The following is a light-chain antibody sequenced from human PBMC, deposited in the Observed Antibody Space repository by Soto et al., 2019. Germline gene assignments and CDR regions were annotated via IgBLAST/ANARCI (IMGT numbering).Light chain of an antibody. CDR1: QSVSSN. CDR2: GAS. J-gene: IGKJ1*01. Sequence: EIVMTQSPATLSVSPGERATLSCSASQSVSSNLAWYQQKPGQAPRLLIYGASIRATGIPARFSGSASGTEFTLPIRSLQSEAFEVYYCQQYTDWPPSFGQGTKVASK. V-gene: IGKV3-15*01. CDR3: QQYTDWPPS.